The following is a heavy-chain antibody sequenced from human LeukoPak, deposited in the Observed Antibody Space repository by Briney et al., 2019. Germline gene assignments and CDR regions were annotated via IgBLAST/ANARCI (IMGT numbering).Heavy chain of an antibody. Sequence: TPGGSLRLSCAASGFAFSNAWMSWVRQAPGKGLEWVGRIKRKTDGGTTDYAAPVKGRFTISRDDSKTSLYLQMNNLKTEDTAVYYCTTDTRRVVVPKWGQGTLVTVSS. CDR3: TTDTRRVVVPK. V-gene: IGHV3-15*01. J-gene: IGHJ4*02. CDR1: GFAFSNAW. D-gene: IGHD2-15*01. CDR2: IKRKTDGGTT.